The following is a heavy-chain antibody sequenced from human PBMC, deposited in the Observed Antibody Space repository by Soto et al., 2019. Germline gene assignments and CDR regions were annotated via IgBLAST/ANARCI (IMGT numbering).Heavy chain of an antibody. V-gene: IGHV4-30-4*01. J-gene: IGHJ5*01. D-gene: IGHD7-27*01. Sequence: SSETLSLTCSVSGDSISNLDYFWSWIRQPPGQALEYIGYIYKSSTAYYNPSFESRVAISVDTSKSQFSLNVTSVTAADTAVYFCARGRYCLTGRCFPNWFDSWGQGALVTVSS. CDR2: IYKSSTA. CDR1: GDSISNLDYF. CDR3: ARGRYCLTGRCFPNWFDS.